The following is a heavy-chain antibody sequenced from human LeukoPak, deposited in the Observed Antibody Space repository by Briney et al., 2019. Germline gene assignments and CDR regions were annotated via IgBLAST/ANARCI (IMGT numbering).Heavy chain of an antibody. Sequence: GGPLRLSCAASGFTFSSYGMHWVRQAPGKGLEWVAFIRYDGSNKYYADSVKGRFTISRDNPKNTLYLQMNSLRAEDTAVYYCAKDRMVRGVPPDYWGQGTLVTVSS. CDR3: AKDRMVRGVPPDY. J-gene: IGHJ4*02. CDR1: GFTFSSYG. D-gene: IGHD3-10*01. V-gene: IGHV3-30*02. CDR2: IRYDGSNK.